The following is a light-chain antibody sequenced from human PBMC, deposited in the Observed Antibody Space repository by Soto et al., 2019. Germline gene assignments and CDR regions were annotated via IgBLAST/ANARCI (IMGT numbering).Light chain of an antibody. J-gene: IGKJ1*01. CDR2: LGS. V-gene: IGKV2-28*01. CDR1: QSLLHSNGYNY. CDR3: MQALQTPWT. Sequence: DIVMTQSPLSLPVTPGEPSSISCSSSQSLLHSNGYNYLDWYLQKPGQSPQLLIYLGSNRASGVPDRFSGSGSGTDFTLKISGVEAEDVGVYYCMQALQTPWTFGQGTKVDIK.